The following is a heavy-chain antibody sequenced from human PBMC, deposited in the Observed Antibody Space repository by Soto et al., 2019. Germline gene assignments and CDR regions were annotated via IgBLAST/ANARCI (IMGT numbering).Heavy chain of an antibody. CDR1: GFTFSSYA. CDR3: ARDMRERGYYYGMDV. CDR2: ISYDGSNK. Sequence: GGSLRLSCAASGFTFSSYAMHWVRQAPGKGLEWVAVISYDGSNKYYADSVKGRFTISRDNSKNTLYLQMNSLRAEGTAVYYCARDMRERGYYYGMDVWGQGTTVTVSS. J-gene: IGHJ6*02. D-gene: IGHD1-1*01. V-gene: IGHV3-30-3*01.